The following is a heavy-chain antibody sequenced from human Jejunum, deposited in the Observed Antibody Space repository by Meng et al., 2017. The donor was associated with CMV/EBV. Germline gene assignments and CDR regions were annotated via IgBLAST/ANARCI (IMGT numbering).Heavy chain of an antibody. V-gene: IGHV3-30*14. Sequence: SGFPFNDYAMPWVRQAPGEGLEWVAVIQYDESNEYYADSVKGRFTISRDNAMNTLYLQMNSLRPEDTAVYFCARDRGRGSTWFWFFDLWGRGTLVTVSS. J-gene: IGHJ2*01. D-gene: IGHD2/OR15-2a*01. CDR1: GFPFNDYA. CDR2: IQYDESNE. CDR3: ARDRGRGSTWFWFFDL.